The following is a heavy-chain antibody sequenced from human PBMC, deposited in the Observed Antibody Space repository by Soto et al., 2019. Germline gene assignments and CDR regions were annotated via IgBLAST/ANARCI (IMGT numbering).Heavy chain of an antibody. D-gene: IGHD3-3*01. Sequence: SETLSLTCTVSGGSISSYYWRWIRQQPGKGLEWIGYIYHSGSTNYNPSLKSRVTISVDTSKNQFSLKLSSVTAADTAVYYCARSTYDFWSGYHTYYFDYWGQGTLVTVSS. J-gene: IGHJ4*02. V-gene: IGHV4-59*01. CDR3: ARSTYDFWSGYHTYYFDY. CDR2: IYHSGST. CDR1: GGSISSYY.